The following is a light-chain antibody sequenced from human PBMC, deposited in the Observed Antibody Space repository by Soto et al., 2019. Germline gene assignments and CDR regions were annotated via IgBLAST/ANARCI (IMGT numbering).Light chain of an antibody. CDR2: ATS. J-gene: IGKJ1*01. Sequence: DILMTQSPSSLSASVGDRVTITCRASQSIGGYLHWYQMKPGSVPNLLISATSTLQSGVPSRFSGSGSGTHFTLTISSLQPEDFATYYCQQSFSPPWTFGQGTKVEI. CDR3: QQSFSPPWT. CDR1: QSIGGY. V-gene: IGKV1-39*01.